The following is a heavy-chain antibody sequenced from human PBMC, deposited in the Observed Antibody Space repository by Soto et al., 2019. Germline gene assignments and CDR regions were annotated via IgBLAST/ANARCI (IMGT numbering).Heavy chain of an antibody. CDR1: GGSITTNW. CDR3: ARHIAVPRTRGFDY. Sequence: QEHLQESGPGLVKPSGTLSLTCAVSGGSITTNWWSWVRQPPGKGLEWIGEIYHSGTTNYNPSLRCRVTISVDRSNSQFSLNLNSVTAADSASYDCARHIAVPRTRGFDYWGQGNLVTVSS. D-gene: IGHD6-19*01. J-gene: IGHJ4*02. V-gene: IGHV4-4*02. CDR2: IYHSGTT.